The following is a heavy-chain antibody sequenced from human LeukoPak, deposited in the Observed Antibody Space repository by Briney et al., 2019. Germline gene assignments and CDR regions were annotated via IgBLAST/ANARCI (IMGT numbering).Heavy chain of an antibody. Sequence: GGSLRLSCAASRFTFSNYGVNWVRQAPGKGLEWVSYINSRSSTIYYADSVKGRFTISRDNSKNTLYLQMNSLRAEDTAVYYCATFRTTVTYPFDYWGQGTLVTVPS. CDR1: RFTFSNYG. J-gene: IGHJ4*02. V-gene: IGHV3-48*01. CDR3: ATFRTTVTYPFDY. D-gene: IGHD4-17*01. CDR2: INSRSSTI.